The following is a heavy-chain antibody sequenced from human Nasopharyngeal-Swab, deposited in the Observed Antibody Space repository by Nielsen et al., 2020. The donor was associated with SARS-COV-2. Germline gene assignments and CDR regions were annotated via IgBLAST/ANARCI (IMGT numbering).Heavy chain of an antibody. V-gene: IGHV4-34*01. CDR3: ARGPTGDKEKYNGKDFEY. CDR1: GFTFSSYA. J-gene: IGHJ4*02. CDR2: IGQSGYT. Sequence: GSLRLSCAASGFTFSSYAMSWVRQAPGKRLEWIGEIGQSGYTNYNPSLKSRVTMSVDTSQNQFSLKLISMTAADTAMYYCARGPTGDKEKYNGKDFEYWGQGTLVTVSS. D-gene: IGHD3-10*01.